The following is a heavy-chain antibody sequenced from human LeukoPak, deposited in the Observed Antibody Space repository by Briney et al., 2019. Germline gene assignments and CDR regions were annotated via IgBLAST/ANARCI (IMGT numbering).Heavy chain of an antibody. CDR3: AREGCSSTSCYLPFDP. CDR2: IHYSGST. J-gene: IGHJ5*02. CDR1: GGSISSGGYY. Sequence: SETLSLTCTVSGGSISSGGYYWSWIRQHPGKDLEWIGPIHYSGSTYYNPSLKSRVIISVDTSKNQFSLKLSSVTAADTAVYYCAREGCSSTSCYLPFDPWGQGTLVIVSS. V-gene: IGHV4-31*03. D-gene: IGHD2-2*01.